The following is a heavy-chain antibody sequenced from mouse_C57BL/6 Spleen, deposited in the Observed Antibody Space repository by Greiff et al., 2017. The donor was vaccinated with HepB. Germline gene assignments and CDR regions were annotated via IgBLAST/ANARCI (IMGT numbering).Heavy chain of an antibody. Sequence: QVQLQQSGAELVRPGASVTLSCKASGYTFTDYEMHWVKQTPVHGLEWIGAIDPETGGTAYNQKFKGKAILTADKSSSTAYMELRSLTSEDSAVYYCTRLGNYYGSSYFDYWGQGTTLTVSS. CDR3: TRLGNYYGSSYFDY. CDR2: IDPETGGT. D-gene: IGHD1-1*01. V-gene: IGHV1-15*01. CDR1: GYTFTDYE. J-gene: IGHJ2*01.